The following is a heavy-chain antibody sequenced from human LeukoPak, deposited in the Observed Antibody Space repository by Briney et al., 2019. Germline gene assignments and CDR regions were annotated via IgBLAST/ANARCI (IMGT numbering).Heavy chain of an antibody. Sequence: GGSLRLSCAASGFTFSSYAMSWVRQAPGKGLEWVSAISGSGGSTYYADSVKGRFTISGDNSKNTLYLQMNSLRAEDTAVYYCAKGYGSGRNYGMDVWGQGTTVTVSS. V-gene: IGHV3-23*01. CDR2: ISGSGGST. CDR3: AKGYGSGRNYGMDV. J-gene: IGHJ6*02. CDR1: GFTFSSYA. D-gene: IGHD3-10*01.